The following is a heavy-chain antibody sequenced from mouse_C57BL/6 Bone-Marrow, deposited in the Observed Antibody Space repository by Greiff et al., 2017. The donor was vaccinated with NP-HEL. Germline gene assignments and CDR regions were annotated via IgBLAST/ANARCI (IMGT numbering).Heavy chain of an antibody. V-gene: IGHV5-16*01. CDR1: GFTFSDYY. CDR3: ARDRGYGSSSWYFDV. J-gene: IGHJ1*03. Sequence: EVKLVESEGGLVQPGSSMKLSCTASGFTFSDYYMAWVRQVPEKGLEWVANINYDGSSTYYLDSLKSRFIISRDNAKNILYLQMSSLKSEDTATYYCARDRGYGSSSWYFDVWGTGTTVTVSS. CDR2: INYDGSST. D-gene: IGHD1-1*01.